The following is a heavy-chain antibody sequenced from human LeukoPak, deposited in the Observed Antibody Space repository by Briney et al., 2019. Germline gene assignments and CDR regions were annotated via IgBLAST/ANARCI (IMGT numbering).Heavy chain of an antibody. CDR2: INPSGGST. J-gene: IGHJ5*02. V-gene: IGHV1-46*01. Sequence: ASVTVSCKASGYTFTSYGISWVRQAPGQGLEWMGIINPSGGSTSYAQKFQGRVTMTRDTSTSTVYMELSSLRSEDTAVYYCARGERRDGYNFDNWFDPWGQGTLVTVSS. CDR3: ARGERRDGYNFDNWFDP. D-gene: IGHD5-24*01. CDR1: GYTFTSYG.